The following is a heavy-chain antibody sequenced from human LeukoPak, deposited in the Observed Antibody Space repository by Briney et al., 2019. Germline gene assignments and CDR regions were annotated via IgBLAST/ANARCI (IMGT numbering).Heavy chain of an antibody. CDR1: GFTFSGYS. Sequence: GGSLRLSCAASGFTFSGYSMNWVRQAPGKGLEWVSSISSSSSYIYYADSVKGRFTISRDNAKNSLYLQMNSLRAEDTAVYYCARDDGSGSYYTKYLYWGQGTLVTVSS. J-gene: IGHJ4*02. D-gene: IGHD3-10*01. CDR3: ARDDGSGSYYTKYLY. CDR2: ISSSSSYI. V-gene: IGHV3-21*01.